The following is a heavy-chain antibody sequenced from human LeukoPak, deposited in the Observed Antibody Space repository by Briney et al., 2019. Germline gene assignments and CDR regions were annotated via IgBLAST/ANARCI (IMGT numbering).Heavy chain of an antibody. D-gene: IGHD6-13*01. Sequence: ASVKVSCKASGYTFTSYAMQWVRQAPGQRLEWMGWINAGNGNTKYSQKFQGRVTITRDTSASTAYMELSSLRSEDTAVYYCARNQIPGIAAAGSYGMDVWGQGTTVTVSS. CDR3: ARNQIPGIAAAGSYGMDV. V-gene: IGHV1-3*01. J-gene: IGHJ6*02. CDR2: INAGNGNT. CDR1: GYTFTSYA.